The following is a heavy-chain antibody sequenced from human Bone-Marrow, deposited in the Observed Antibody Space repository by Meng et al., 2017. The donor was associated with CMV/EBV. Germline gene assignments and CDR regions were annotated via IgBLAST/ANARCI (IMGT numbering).Heavy chain of an antibody. CDR2: ISSSSYYI. Sequence: GEYLKIHCSASGFTFSTYPMIWVRQAPGKGLEWVSSISSSSYYIFYGDSVKGRFTVSRDNAKNSLFLQMTSLRAEDTAVYYCARAKDCSSTTCYGDYWGQGTLVTASS. J-gene: IGHJ4*02. V-gene: IGHV3-21*01. CDR1: GFTFSTYP. D-gene: IGHD2-2*01. CDR3: ARAKDCSSTTCYGDY.